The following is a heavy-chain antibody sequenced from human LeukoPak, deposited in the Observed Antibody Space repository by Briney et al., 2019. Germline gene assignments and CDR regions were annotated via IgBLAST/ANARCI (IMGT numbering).Heavy chain of an antibody. Sequence: SETLSLTCAVYGGSFSGYYWSWIRQPPGKGLEWIWEINHSGSTNYNPSLKSRVTISVDTSKNQFSLKLSSVTAADTAVYYCARGPGAPLWGQGTLVTVSS. CDR2: INHSGST. D-gene: IGHD7-27*01. J-gene: IGHJ4*02. CDR1: GGSFSGYY. V-gene: IGHV4-34*01. CDR3: ARGPGAPL.